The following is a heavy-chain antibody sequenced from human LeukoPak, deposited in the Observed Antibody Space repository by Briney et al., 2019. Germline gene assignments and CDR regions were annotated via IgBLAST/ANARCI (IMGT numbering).Heavy chain of an antibody. CDR1: GYSISSGYY. D-gene: IGHD3-16*02. CDR3: ARVRDYDYVWGSYRYNWFDP. CDR2: IYHSGST. J-gene: IGHJ5*02. Sequence: SETLSLTYTVSGYSISSGYYWGWIRQPPGKGLEWIGSIYHSGSTYYNPSLKSRVTISVDTSKNQFSLKLSSVTAADTAVYYCARVRDYDYVWGSYRYNWFDPWGQGTLVTVSS. V-gene: IGHV4-38-2*02.